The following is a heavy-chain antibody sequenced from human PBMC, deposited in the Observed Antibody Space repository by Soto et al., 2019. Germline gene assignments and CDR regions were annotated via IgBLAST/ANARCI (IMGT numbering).Heavy chain of an antibody. J-gene: IGHJ3*02. V-gene: IGHV4-59*01. Sequence: SETLSLTCTVSGGSISSYYWSWIRQPPGKGLEWIADIYYSGSTNYSPSLKSRVTISVDTSKNQFSLNLSSVTAADTAVYFCATYVPDKLAVAGTSDAFDIWDQGTMVTVSS. CDR1: GGSISSYY. D-gene: IGHD6-19*01. CDR2: IYYSGST. CDR3: ATYVPDKLAVAGTSDAFDI.